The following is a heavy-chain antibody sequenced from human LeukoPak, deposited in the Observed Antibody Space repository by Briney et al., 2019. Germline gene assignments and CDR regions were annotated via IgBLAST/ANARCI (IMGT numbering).Heavy chain of an antibody. CDR3: ANGYYDSSGYYSNFDY. D-gene: IGHD3-22*01. Sequence: QPGGSLRLSCAASGFTFSSYAMSRVRQAPGKGLEWVSAISGSGGSTYYADSVKGRFTISRDNSKNTLYLQMNSLRAEDTAVYYCANGYYDSSGYYSNFDYWGQGTLVTVSS. CDR1: GFTFSSYA. V-gene: IGHV3-23*01. CDR2: ISGSGGST. J-gene: IGHJ4*02.